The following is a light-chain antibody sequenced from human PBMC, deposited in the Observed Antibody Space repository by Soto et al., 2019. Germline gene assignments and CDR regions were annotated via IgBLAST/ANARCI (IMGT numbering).Light chain of an antibody. Sequence: QSALTQPASVSGSPGQSITISCTGTSRDVGGYSYVSWYQQHPGKAPKLMIYEVSKRPSGVPDRFSGSKSGNTASLTVSGLQAEDEADYYCNSYAGSNNWVFGGGTKLTVL. CDR3: NSYAGSNNWV. J-gene: IGLJ3*02. CDR1: SRDVGGYSY. CDR2: EVS. V-gene: IGLV2-8*01.